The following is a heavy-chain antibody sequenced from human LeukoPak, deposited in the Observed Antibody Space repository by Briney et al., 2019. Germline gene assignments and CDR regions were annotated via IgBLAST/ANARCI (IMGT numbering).Heavy chain of an antibody. CDR1: GFTFSIYE. CDR2: ISSGGGTI. CDR3: ARIRADCSSYYYKYFDF. Sequence: GGSLRLSCVVSGFTFSIYEMEWVRQAPGKGLEWVPYISSGGGTIYYADSVKGRFTISRDNAKNSLYLQMNSLRAEDTAVYYGARIRADCSSYYYKYFDFWGQGTLVTVSS. V-gene: IGHV3-48*03. D-gene: IGHD3-22*01. J-gene: IGHJ4*02.